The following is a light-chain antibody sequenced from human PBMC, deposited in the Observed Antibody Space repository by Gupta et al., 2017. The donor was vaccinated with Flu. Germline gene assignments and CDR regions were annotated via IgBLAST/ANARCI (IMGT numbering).Light chain of an antibody. CDR1: QSLLHSNGYNC. J-gene: IGKJ1*01. Sequence: DIVMTQSPLSLPVTPGEPASISCRSSQSLLHSNGYNCLDWYLQKPGQSPQLLIYLGSYRASGVPDRFSGSGSGTDFTLKISSVEAEDVGVYYCMQALQTPRTFGQGTKVEIK. CDR3: MQALQTPRT. V-gene: IGKV2-28*01. CDR2: LGS.